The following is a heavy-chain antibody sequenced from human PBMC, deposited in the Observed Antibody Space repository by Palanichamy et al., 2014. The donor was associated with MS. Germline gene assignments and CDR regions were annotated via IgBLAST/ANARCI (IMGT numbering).Heavy chain of an antibody. J-gene: IGHJ4*02. CDR3: ARTYTGNYYDCFDY. Sequence: QVQLVEVWGRRGPAWRSLRLSCAASGFTFNTYTLHWVRQAPGKGLEWVAIISYDGRNKYYADSVKGRFTISRDDSKNTLYLQMDSLRAEDTAVYYCARTYTGNYYDCFDYWGQGTLVTVSS. V-gene: IGHV3-30*04. CDR2: ISYDGRNK. CDR1: GFTFNTYT. D-gene: IGHD1-26*01.